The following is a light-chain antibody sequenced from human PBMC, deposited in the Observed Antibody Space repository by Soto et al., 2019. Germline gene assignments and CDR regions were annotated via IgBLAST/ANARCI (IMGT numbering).Light chain of an antibody. CDR1: QSVSSCC. Sequence: EIVLTQSPATLSLSPGDTATLSCGASQSVSSCCLAWYQQKPGLAPRLLIYDTSTRATGIPDRFSGSGSGTDFTLTISRLEPEDFAVYYCQQNSSSQTFGQGTKVEIK. CDR3: QQNSSSQT. CDR2: DTS. J-gene: IGKJ1*01. V-gene: IGKV3D-20*01.